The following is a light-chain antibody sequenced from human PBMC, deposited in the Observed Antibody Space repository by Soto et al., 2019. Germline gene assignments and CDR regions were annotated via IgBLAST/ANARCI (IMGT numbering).Light chain of an antibody. V-gene: IGKV3-20*01. CDR3: QQYGDSPRT. Sequence: EIVLTQSPVTLSLSPGEKATLSCRASQSVTRNDLAWYQHKPGQAPRLLIYDASRRTPGIPDRFSGSGSGTDFTLTISGLEPEDFAVYYCQQYGDSPRTFGQGTKVDIK. CDR1: QSVTRND. J-gene: IGKJ1*01. CDR2: DAS.